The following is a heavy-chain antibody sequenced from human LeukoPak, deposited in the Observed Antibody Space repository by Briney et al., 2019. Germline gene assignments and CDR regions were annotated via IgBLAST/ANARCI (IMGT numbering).Heavy chain of an antibody. Sequence: PSQTLSLTCTVSGGSVSSGGYYWSWIRQPAGKGLEWIGRIYTSGSTNYNPSLKSRVTMSVDTSKNQFSLNLSSVTAADTAVYYCAREMVTPTMPPFDYWGQGTLVTVSS. CDR3: AREMVTPTMPPFDY. D-gene: IGHD5-18*01. J-gene: IGHJ4*02. CDR2: IYTSGST. V-gene: IGHV4-61*02. CDR1: GGSVSSGGYY.